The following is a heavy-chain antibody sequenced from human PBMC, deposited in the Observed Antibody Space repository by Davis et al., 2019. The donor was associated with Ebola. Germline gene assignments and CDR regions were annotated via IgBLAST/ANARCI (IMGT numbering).Heavy chain of an antibody. V-gene: IGHV4-39*07. CDR1: GGSISSSSYY. CDR3: ASPGGSWGFDD. CDR2: IYYSGST. J-gene: IGHJ4*02. D-gene: IGHD3-16*01. Sequence: SETLSLTCTVSGGSISSSSYYWGWIRQPPGKGLEWIGSIYYSGSTYYNPSLKSRVTISVDTSKNQFSLKLSSVTAADTAVYYCASPGGSWGFDDWGQGTLVTVSS.